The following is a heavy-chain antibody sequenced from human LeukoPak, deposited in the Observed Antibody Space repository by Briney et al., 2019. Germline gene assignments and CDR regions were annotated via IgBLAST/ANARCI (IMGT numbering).Heavy chain of an antibody. CDR2: IIPTFGTA. D-gene: IGHD3-22*01. Sequence: SVKVSCKASGGTFNSYAISWVRQAPGQGLEWMGGIIPTFGTANYAQKFQGRVTITADESTSTAYMDLTSLRSEDTAVYYCARAPNFYDSSGYLLSLDYWGQGTLVTVSS. CDR1: GGTFNSYA. V-gene: IGHV1-69*13. CDR3: ARAPNFYDSSGYLLSLDY. J-gene: IGHJ4*02.